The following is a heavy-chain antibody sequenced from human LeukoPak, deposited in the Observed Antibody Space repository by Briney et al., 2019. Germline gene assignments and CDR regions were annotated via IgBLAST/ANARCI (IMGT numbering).Heavy chain of an antibody. CDR3: ARDRAYYDILTGYYRGYNWFDP. J-gene: IGHJ5*02. V-gene: IGHV1-46*01. CDR1: GYTFTSYY. CDR2: INPSGGST. D-gene: IGHD3-9*01. Sequence: ASVKVSCKASGYTFTSYYMHWVRQAPGQGLEWMGIINPSGGSTSYAQKFQGRVTMTRDMSTSTVYMELSSLRSEDTAVYYCARDRAYYDILTGYYRGYNWFDPWGQGTLVTVSS.